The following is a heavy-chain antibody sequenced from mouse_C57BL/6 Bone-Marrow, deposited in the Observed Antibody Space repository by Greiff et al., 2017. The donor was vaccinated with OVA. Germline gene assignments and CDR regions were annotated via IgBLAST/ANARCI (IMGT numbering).Heavy chain of an antibody. CDR1: GYTFTSYW. Sequence: QVQLQQPGAELVRPGTSVKLSCKASGYTFTSYWMHWVKQRPGQGLEWIGVIDPSDSYTNYNQKFKGKATLTVDTSSSTAYMQLSSLTSEDSAVYNCARPMKYYSNFSYWYFDVWGTGTTVTVSS. V-gene: IGHV1-59*01. CDR2: IDPSDSYT. D-gene: IGHD2-5*01. J-gene: IGHJ1*03. CDR3: ARPMKYYSNFSYWYFDV.